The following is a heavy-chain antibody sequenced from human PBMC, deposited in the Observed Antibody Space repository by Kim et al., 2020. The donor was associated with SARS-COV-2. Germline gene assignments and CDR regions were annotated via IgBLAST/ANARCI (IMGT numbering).Heavy chain of an antibody. CDR1: GFTFTSSA. D-gene: IGHD4-17*01. CDR2: IVVGSGNT. CDR3: AAGWAYGGNPEGPLFDP. V-gene: IGHV1-58*01. Sequence: SVKVSCKASGFTFTSSAVQWVRQARGQRLEWIGWIVVGSGNTNYAQKFQERVTITRDMSTSTAYMELSSLRSEDTAVYYCAAGWAYGGNPEGPLFDPWGQGTLVTVSS. J-gene: IGHJ5*02.